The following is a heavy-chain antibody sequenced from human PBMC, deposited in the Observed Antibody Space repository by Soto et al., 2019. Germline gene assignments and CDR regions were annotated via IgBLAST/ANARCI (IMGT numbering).Heavy chain of an antibody. CDR1: AGYISTGNYY. V-gene: IGHV4-30-4*01. Sequence: QVQLQESGPGLVKPSQTLSLTCNVSAGYISTGNYYWSWIRQSPGQGLEWIGHMYYSGTTYYNPSRKGRVTTSVDAAKSQFSLELSSVTAADTAIYYCVSRQKQVALVEYWGQGILVTVSS. J-gene: IGHJ4*02. CDR3: VSRQKQVALVEY. D-gene: IGHD5-12*01. CDR2: MYYSGTT.